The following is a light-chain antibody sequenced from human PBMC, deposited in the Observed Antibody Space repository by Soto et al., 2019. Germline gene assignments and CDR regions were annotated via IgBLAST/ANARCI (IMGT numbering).Light chain of an antibody. CDR1: QSVSSN. CDR2: DAS. V-gene: IGKV3-15*01. Sequence: EIVMTQSPATLSVSPGERATLSCRASQSVSSNLAWYQQKPGQAPRLLLYDASTRATGIPARFSGSGSGTEFPLTITSLQSQDFALYYCQQYNNWPITFGQGTRLEI. CDR3: QQYNNWPIT. J-gene: IGKJ5*01.